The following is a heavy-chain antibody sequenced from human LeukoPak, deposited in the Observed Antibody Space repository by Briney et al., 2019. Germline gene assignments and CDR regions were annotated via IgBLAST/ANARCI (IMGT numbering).Heavy chain of an antibody. D-gene: IGHD2-15*01. CDR3: ARAATRYCSGGSCYRYRTYWYFDL. CDR2: IYYSGST. J-gene: IGHJ2*01. Sequence: SETLSLTCTVSGGSISSYYWSWTRQPPGKGLEWIGYIYYSGSTNYNPSLKSRVTISVDTSKNQFSLKLSSVTAADTAVYYCARAATRYCSGGSCYRYRTYWYFDLWGRGTLVTVSS. CDR1: GGSISSYY. V-gene: IGHV4-59*01.